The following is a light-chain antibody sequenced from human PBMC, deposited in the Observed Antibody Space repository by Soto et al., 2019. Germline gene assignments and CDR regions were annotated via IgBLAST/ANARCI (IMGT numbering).Light chain of an antibody. CDR1: QSVSSY. V-gene: IGKV3-11*01. CDR2: DAS. CDR3: QLRSFT. J-gene: IGKJ4*01. Sequence: EIVLTQSPATLSLSPGERATLSCRASQSVSSYLAWYQLKPGQAPRLLIYDASTRPTGIPARFSGSGSGPDFTLTISSLEPEDFAVYYCQLRSFTFGGGTKVEIK.